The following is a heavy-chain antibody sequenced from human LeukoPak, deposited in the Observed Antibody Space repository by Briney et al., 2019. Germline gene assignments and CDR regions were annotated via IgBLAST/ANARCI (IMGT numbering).Heavy chain of an antibody. Sequence: ASVKVSCKASGYIFTSYYMHWVRQAPGQGLEWMGIINPSGGSTSYAQKFQGRVTMTRDTSTSTVYMELSSLRSEDTAVYYCARVGYYYDSSGYYYERFGAFDIWGQGTMVTVSS. CDR1: GYIFTSYY. CDR3: ARVGYYYDSSGYYYERFGAFDI. CDR2: INPSGGST. J-gene: IGHJ3*02. D-gene: IGHD3-22*01. V-gene: IGHV1-46*01.